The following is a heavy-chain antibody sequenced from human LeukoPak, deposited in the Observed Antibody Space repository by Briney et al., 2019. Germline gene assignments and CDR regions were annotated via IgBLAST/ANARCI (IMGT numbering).Heavy chain of an antibody. CDR3: AKEGDWTHEY. D-gene: IGHD1-1*01. Sequence: GGSLRLSCAASGFSFSTNWMDWIRQAPGKGLEWVANIKQDGSAKHYVDSVKGRFTISRDNAKNSLYLQMNSLTVDDTAVYYCAKEGDWTHEYWGQGTLVIASS. CDR2: IKQDGSAK. J-gene: IGHJ4*02. CDR1: GFSFSTNW. V-gene: IGHV3-7*03.